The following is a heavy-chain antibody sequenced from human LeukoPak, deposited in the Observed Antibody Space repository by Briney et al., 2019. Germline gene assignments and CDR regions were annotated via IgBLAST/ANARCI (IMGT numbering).Heavy chain of an antibody. CDR3: VGGSSSN. D-gene: IGHD2-2*01. CDR2: ISPDGSDI. Sequence: GGSLRLSCAVSGLNITKYWMSWVRQAPGKRLEWVANISPDGSDIQCLDSVRDRFTVSRDNARNSLYLEMNRLRVEDTAIYYCVGGSSSNWGQGTLVTVSS. V-gene: IGHV3-7*04. J-gene: IGHJ4*02. CDR1: GLNITKYW.